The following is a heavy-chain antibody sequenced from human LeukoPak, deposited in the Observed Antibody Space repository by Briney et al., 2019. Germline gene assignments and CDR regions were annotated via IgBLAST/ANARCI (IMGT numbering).Heavy chain of an antibody. V-gene: IGHV3-7*03. J-gene: IGHJ1*01. CDR1: EFIFTDYW. D-gene: IGHD1-1*01. CDR2: TNKDGSEK. CDR3: VRDGNDGLNDWEY. Sequence: GGSLRLSCEASEFIFTDYWMTWARQAPGKGLEWVANTNKDGSEKWYVDSVKGRFAISRDNAKNSLYLQMNSLKAGDTALYYCVRDGNDGLNDWEYWGQGALVTVSS.